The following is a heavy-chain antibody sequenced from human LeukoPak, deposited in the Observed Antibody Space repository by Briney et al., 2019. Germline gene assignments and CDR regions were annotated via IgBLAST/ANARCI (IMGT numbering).Heavy chain of an antibody. CDR1: GFTFDDYA. CDR3: AKDGKVVGYYYYYYMDV. Sequence: GGSLRLSCAASGFTFDDYAMHWVRQAPGKGLEWVSGISWNSGSIGYADSVKGRFTTSRDNAKNSLYLQMNSLRAEDTALYYCAKDGKVVGYYYYYYMDVWGKGTTVTVSS. V-gene: IGHV3-9*01. D-gene: IGHD2-15*01. J-gene: IGHJ6*03. CDR2: ISWNSGSI.